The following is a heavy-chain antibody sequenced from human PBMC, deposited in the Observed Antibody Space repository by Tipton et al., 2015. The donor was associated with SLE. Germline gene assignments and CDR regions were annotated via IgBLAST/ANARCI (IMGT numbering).Heavy chain of an antibody. V-gene: IGHV3-30*04. J-gene: IGHJ6*02. Sequence: SLRLSCAASGFTFSSYAMHWVRQAPGKGLEWVAVISNDGNNKYYADSVKGRFTISRDNSKNTLYLQMNSLRAEDTAVYYCARVMGYGDLYYYYGMGVWGQGTTVTVSS. D-gene: IGHD4-17*01. CDR1: GFTFSSYA. CDR2: ISNDGNNK. CDR3: ARVMGYGDLYYYYGMGV.